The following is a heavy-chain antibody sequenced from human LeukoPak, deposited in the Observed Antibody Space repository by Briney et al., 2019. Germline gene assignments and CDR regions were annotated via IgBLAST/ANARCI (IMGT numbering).Heavy chain of an antibody. CDR3: ARRSSSSGAFDI. V-gene: IGHV4-4*07. D-gene: IGHD6-6*01. J-gene: IGHJ3*02. CDR1: GGSISSYY. Sequence: SETLSLTCTVSGGSISSYYWSWIRQPAGKGLEWIGRIYTSGSTNYNPSLKSRVTMSVDTSKNQFSLKLSAVTAADTAVYYCARRSSSSGAFDIWGQGTMVTVSS. CDR2: IYTSGST.